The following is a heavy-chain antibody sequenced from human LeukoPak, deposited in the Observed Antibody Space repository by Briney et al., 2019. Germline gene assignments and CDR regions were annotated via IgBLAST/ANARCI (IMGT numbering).Heavy chain of an antibody. Sequence: SETLSLTCAVYGGSFSGYYWSWIRQPPGKGLEWIGEINHSGSTKNNPSLKSRVTIPVDTSKNQFSLKLSSVTAADTAVYYCARRVGRYFGERAYYYNYMDVWGKGTTVTISS. D-gene: IGHD3-10*01. CDR2: INHSGST. J-gene: IGHJ6*03. CDR3: ARRVGRYFGERAYYYNYMDV. CDR1: GGSFSGYY. V-gene: IGHV4-34*01.